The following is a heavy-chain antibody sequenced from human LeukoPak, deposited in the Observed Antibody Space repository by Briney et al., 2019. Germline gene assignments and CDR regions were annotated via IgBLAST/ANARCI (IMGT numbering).Heavy chain of an antibody. Sequence: GRSLRLSCAASGFMFSNYVMQWVRQAPGKGLEWVAVISYDGSNKYYADSVKGRFTISRDNSKNTLYLQMNSLRPEHTAVYYFAKDLRRRDYFGSGSRGGTFDIWGQGTMVTVSS. J-gene: IGHJ3*02. D-gene: IGHD3-10*01. CDR2: ISYDGSNK. V-gene: IGHV3-30*18. CDR1: GFMFSNYV. CDR3: AKDLRRRDYFGSGSRGGTFDI.